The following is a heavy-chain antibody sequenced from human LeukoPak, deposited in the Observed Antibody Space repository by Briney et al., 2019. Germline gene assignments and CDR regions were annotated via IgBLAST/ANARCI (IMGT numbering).Heavy chain of an antibody. D-gene: IGHD3-9*01. J-gene: IGHJ4*02. Sequence: KGLEWIGSINYSGSTSYNPSLKCRVAISVDTSKNQFSLKLSSVTAADTTVYYCARLFDGFDYWGQGSLVTLST. V-gene: IGHV4-39*01. CDR3: ARLFDGFDY. CDR2: INYSGST.